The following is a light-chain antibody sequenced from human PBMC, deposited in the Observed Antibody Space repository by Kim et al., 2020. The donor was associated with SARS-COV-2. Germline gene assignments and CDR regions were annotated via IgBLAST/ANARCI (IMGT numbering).Light chain of an antibody. CDR3: ATWDDSLTAV. CDR1: NSNIGSNT. CDR2: IND. J-gene: IGLJ3*02. Sequence: PGQRVSISCSGTNSNIGSNTVSWYQQVPGTAPKLLIYINDQRASGVPDRFSGSKSGTSASLAISGLQSEDEADYFCATWDDSLTAVFGGGTQLTVL. V-gene: IGLV1-44*01.